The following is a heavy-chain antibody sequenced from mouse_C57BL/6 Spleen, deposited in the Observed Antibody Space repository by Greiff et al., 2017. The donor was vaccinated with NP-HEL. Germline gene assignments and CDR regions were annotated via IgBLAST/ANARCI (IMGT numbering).Heavy chain of an antibody. CDR1: GYTFTDYY. CDR2: INPNNGGT. J-gene: IGHJ4*01. V-gene: IGHV1-26*01. CDR3: ARYDYDGGYAMDY. D-gene: IGHD2-4*01. Sequence: EVKLQQSGPELVKPGASVKISCKASGYTFTDYYMNWVKQSHGKSLEWIGDINPNNGGTSYNQKFKGKATLTVDKSSSTAYMELRSLTSEDSAVYYCARYDYDGGYAMDYWGQGTSVTVSS.